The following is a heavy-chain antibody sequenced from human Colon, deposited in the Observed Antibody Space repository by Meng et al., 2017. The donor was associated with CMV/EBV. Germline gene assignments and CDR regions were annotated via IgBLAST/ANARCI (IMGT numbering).Heavy chain of an antibody. CDR3: ATAMAGVADY. D-gene: IGHD6-19*01. J-gene: IGHJ4*02. CDR2: INTDGTGT. V-gene: IGHV3-74*01. CDR1: GLTVSNYW. Sequence: LSCAASGLTVSNYWMHWVRQAPGKGLVWVSRINTDGTGTYYADSVKGRFTISRDNAKNTLYLQMNSLRPEDTAVYYCATAMAGVADYWGPGTLVTVSS.